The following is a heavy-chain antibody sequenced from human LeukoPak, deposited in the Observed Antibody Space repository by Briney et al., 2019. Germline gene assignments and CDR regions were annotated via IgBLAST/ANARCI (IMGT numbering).Heavy chain of an antibody. D-gene: IGHD2-2*01. J-gene: IGHJ4*02. V-gene: IGHV1-2*02. CDR1: GYTFTGYY. CDR2: INPNSGGT. Sequence: ASVKVSCKASGYTFTGYYMHWVRQAPGQGLEWMGWINPNSGGTNYAQEFQGRVTMTRDTSISTAYMELSRLRSDDTAVYYCARAPCSSTSCHNDYWGQGTLVTVSS. CDR3: ARAPCSSTSCHNDY.